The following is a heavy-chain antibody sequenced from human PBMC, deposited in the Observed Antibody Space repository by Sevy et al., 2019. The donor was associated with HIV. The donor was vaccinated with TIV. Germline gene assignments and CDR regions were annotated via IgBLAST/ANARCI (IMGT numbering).Heavy chain of an antibody. J-gene: IGHJ4*02. D-gene: IGHD2-2*02. CDR3: ARRVGADGVVVPAAIGYFDY. Sequence: SQTLSLTCAVSGYSISSGYYWGWIRQPPGKGLEWIGSIYHSGSTYYNPSLKSRVTISVDTSKNQFSLKLSSVTAADTAVYYCARRVGADGVVVPAAIGYFDYWGQRTLVTVSS. CDR2: IYHSGST. V-gene: IGHV4-38-2*01. CDR1: GYSISSGYY.